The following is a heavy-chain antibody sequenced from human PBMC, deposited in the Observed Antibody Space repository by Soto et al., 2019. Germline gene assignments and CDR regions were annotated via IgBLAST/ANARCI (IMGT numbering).Heavy chain of an antibody. D-gene: IGHD3-3*01. V-gene: IGHV3-48*03. J-gene: IGHJ6*02. CDR2: IGTSETIR. CDR3: ARETLTLFGGVRDNVYYGMDV. Sequence: EVRLEESGGGLVQPGGSLRLSCAASGFTFSGYEMNWVRQVPGKGLQWVSYIGTSETIRYYADSVKGRFTISRDNVKNSLYLQMNSLRAEDTAIYYCARETLTLFGGVRDNVYYGMDVWGPGTTVTVSS. CDR1: GFTFSGYE.